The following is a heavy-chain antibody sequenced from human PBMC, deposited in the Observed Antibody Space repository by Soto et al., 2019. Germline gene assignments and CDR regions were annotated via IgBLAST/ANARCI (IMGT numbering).Heavy chain of an antibody. D-gene: IGHD1-1*01. V-gene: IGHV3-74*01. CDR3: ATLASVQVERYDC. Sequence: GGSLRLSCAASGFTFSSYWMHWVRQVPGKGLVWVSRINSDGRSTNYADSVKGRFTISRDNTKNTLYLQMNSLGAEDTAVYYCATLASVQVERYDCWGQGTLVTVSS. J-gene: IGHJ4*02. CDR1: GFTFSSYW. CDR2: INSDGRST.